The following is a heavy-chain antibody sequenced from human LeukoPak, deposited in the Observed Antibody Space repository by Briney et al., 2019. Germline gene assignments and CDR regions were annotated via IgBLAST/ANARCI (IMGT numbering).Heavy chain of an antibody. J-gene: IGHJ6*03. CDR1: GGSFSGYY. Sequence: PSETLSLTCAVYGGSFSGYYWSWIRQPPGKGLEWIGEINHSGSTNYNPSLKSRVTISVDTSKNQFSLKLSSVTAADTAVYYCARDRGTLVRGSRRGYDGYYYYMDVWGKGTTVTISS. V-gene: IGHV4-34*01. CDR2: INHSGST. D-gene: IGHD3-10*01. CDR3: ARDRGTLVRGSRRGYDGYYYYMDV.